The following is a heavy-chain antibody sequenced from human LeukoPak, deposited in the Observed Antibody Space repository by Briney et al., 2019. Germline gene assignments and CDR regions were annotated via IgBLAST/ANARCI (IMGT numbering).Heavy chain of an antibody. CDR2: ISYDGSNK. J-gene: IGHJ3*02. Sequence: GGSLRLSCAASGFTFSSYAMHWVRQAPGKGLEWVAVISYDGSNKYYADSVKGRFTISRDNSKNTLYLQMNSLRAEDTAVYYCARRYKGAFDIWGQGTMVTVSS. CDR3: ARRYKGAFDI. D-gene: IGHD1-14*01. V-gene: IGHV3-30*04. CDR1: GFTFSSYA.